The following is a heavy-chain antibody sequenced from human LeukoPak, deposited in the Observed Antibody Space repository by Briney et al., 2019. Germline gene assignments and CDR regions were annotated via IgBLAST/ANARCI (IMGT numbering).Heavy chain of an antibody. CDR3: ARGLGSDSEHLLGY. D-gene: IGHD2-21*02. Sequence: ASVRVSCKASGYTFTSYDINWVRQATGQGLEWMGWMNPNSGNTGYAQKFQGRVTMTRNTSISTAYMELSSLRSEDTAVYYCARGLGSDSEHLLGYWGQGTLVTVSS. J-gene: IGHJ4*02. CDR1: GYTFTSYD. CDR2: MNPNSGNT. V-gene: IGHV1-8*01.